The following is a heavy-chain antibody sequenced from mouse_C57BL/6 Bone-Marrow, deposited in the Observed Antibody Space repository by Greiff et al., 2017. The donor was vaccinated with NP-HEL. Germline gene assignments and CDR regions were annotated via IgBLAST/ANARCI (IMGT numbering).Heavy chain of an antibody. CDR1: GYTFTSYW. J-gene: IGHJ4*01. V-gene: IGHV1-59*01. Sequence: QVQLQQPGAELVRPGTSVKLSCKASGYTFTSYWMHWVKQRPGQGLEWIGVIDPSDSYTNYNQKFKGKATLTVDTSSSTAYMQLSGLTSEDSAVYYCARGYAMDYWGQGTSVTVSS. CDR2: IDPSDSYT. CDR3: ARGYAMDY.